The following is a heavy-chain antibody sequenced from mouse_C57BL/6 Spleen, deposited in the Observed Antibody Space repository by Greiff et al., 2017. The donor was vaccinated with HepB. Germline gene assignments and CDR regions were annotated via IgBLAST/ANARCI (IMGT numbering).Heavy chain of an antibody. CDR2: IYPGGGYT. V-gene: IGHV1-63*01. Sequence: VQLQQSGAELVRPGTSVKMSCKASGYTFTNYWIGWAKQRPGHGLEWIGDIYPGGGYTNYNEKFKGKATLTADKSSSTAYMQFSSLTSEDSAIYYCARSNSNYDYYAMDYWGQGTSVTVSS. J-gene: IGHJ4*01. CDR1: GYTFTNYW. CDR3: ARSNSNYDYYAMDY. D-gene: IGHD2-5*01.